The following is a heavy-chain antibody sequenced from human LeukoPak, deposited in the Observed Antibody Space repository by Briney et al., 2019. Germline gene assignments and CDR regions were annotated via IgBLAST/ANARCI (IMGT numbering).Heavy chain of an antibody. J-gene: IGHJ3*02. CDR2: IYTSGST. Sequence: SETLSLTRTVSGGSISSYYWSWIRQPAGKGLEWIGRIYTSGSTNYNPSLKSRVTMSVDTSKNQFSLKLSSVTAADTAVYYCARESNWNDPFDIWGQGTMVTVSS. CDR3: ARESNWNDPFDI. CDR1: GGSISSYY. D-gene: IGHD1-1*01. V-gene: IGHV4-4*07.